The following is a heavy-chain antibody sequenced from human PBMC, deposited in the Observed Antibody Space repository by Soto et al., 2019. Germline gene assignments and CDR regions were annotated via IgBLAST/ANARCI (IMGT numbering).Heavy chain of an antibody. D-gene: IGHD3-22*01. CDR1: GDYIGTRY. CDR3: ARSSSYYDSSGYFFSWFDP. V-gene: IGHV4-59*08. J-gene: IGHJ5*02. CDR2: IYYTGST. Sequence: SEXLSLTCTISGDYIGTRYWSWIRQPPGKGLEWIGYIYYTGSTKYNPSLQSRVTMSVDTSKNQFSLRLSSVTAADTAVYFCARSSSYYDSSGYFFSWFDPWGQGTLVTVSS.